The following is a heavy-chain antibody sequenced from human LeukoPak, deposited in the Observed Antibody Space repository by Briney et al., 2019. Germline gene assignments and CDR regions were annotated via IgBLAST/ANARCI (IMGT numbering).Heavy chain of an antibody. Sequence: SETLSLTCAVYGGSFSGYYWSWIRQPPGKGLEWIGEINHSGSTNYNPSLKSRVTIPVDTSKNQFSLKLSSVTAADTAVYYCARGRPSPNYYYYYMDVWGKGTTVTVSS. V-gene: IGHV4-34*01. CDR1: GGSFSGYY. CDR2: INHSGST. CDR3: ARGRPSPNYYYYYMDV. J-gene: IGHJ6*03.